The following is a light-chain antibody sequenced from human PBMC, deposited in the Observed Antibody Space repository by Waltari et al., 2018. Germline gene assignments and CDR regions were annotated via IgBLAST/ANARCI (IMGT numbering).Light chain of an antibody. CDR2: GAS. Sequence: EIVMTQSPATLSVSPGERATPSCRASQSVSSNFAWYQQKPGQAPRLLIYGASTRATGIPARFSGSGSVTEFTLTISSLQSEDFAVYYCQQYNNWPFTFGQGTKLEIK. J-gene: IGKJ2*01. CDR1: QSVSSN. V-gene: IGKV3-15*01. CDR3: QQYNNWPFT.